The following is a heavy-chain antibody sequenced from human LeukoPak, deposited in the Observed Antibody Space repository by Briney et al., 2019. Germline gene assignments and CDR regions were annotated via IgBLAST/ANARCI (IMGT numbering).Heavy chain of an antibody. V-gene: IGHV4-61*02. Sequence: SETLSLTCTVSGGSISSGSYYWSWIRQPAGKGLEWIGRIYTSGSTNYNPSLKSRVTISVDTSKNQFSLKLSSVTAADTAVYYCARGPYYYDSSGYTYYMDVWGKGTTVTISS. CDR2: IYTSGST. CDR1: GGSISSGSYY. D-gene: IGHD3-22*01. J-gene: IGHJ6*03. CDR3: ARGPYYYDSSGYTYYMDV.